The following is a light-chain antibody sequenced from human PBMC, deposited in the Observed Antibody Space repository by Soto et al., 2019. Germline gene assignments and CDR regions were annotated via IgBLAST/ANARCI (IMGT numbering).Light chain of an antibody. CDR1: SSDVGSYNL. Sequence: QAVVTQPASVSGSPRQSITISCTGTSSDVGSYNLVSWYQQHPGKAPKFIIYEGTKRPAGVSIRFSGSKSGNTASLTISGLQTGDEADYYCCSYAGKSTWVFGGGTKLTVL. V-gene: IGLV2-23*01. CDR2: EGT. CDR3: CSYAGKSTWV. J-gene: IGLJ3*02.